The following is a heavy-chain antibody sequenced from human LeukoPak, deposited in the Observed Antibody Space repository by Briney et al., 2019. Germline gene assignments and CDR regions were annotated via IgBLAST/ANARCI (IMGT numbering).Heavy chain of an antibody. CDR2: ISSSSSYI. Sequence: EGSLRLSCAACGFTFSSYSMNWVRQAPGKGLEWVSSISSSSSYIYYADSVKGRFTISRDNAKNSLYLQMNSLRAEGTAVYYCAREPPDTAMVMDFDYWGQGTLVTVSS. V-gene: IGHV3-21*01. D-gene: IGHD5-18*01. CDR3: AREPPDTAMVMDFDY. CDR1: GFTFSSYS. J-gene: IGHJ4*02.